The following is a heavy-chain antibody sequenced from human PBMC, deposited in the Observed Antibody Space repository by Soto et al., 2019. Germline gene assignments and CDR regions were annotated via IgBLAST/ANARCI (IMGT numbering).Heavy chain of an antibody. Sequence: QVQLVQSGAEVKRPGSSVKVSCKASGDTFNFYSINWVRQAPGLGLEWMGRVNPIVSMSNYAQKFQGRVTMTADKSTSTAYRELSSLSSEYTAIYYCASSYGSGYRAFDYWGQGALVTVSS. CDR3: ASSYGSGYRAFDY. CDR1: GDTFNFYS. J-gene: IGHJ4*02. CDR2: VNPIVSMS. V-gene: IGHV1-69*02. D-gene: IGHD3-10*01.